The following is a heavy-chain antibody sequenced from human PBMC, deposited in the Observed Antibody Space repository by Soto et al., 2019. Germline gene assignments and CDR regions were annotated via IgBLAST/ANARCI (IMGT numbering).Heavy chain of an antibody. CDR1: GFSIDDYA. J-gene: IGHJ5*02. CDR2: ISWDSVVI. Sequence: EVQLVESGGGLVQPGRSLRLSCAASGFSIDDYAMHWVRQAPGKGLEWVTGISWDSVVIVYADSVKGRFTITRDTAKKYLYLQMISLRCEDTALYYCVKGRTMTGYRGYLDQWGQGTLVTVSS. CDR3: VKGRTMTGYRGYLDQ. D-gene: IGHD5-12*01. V-gene: IGHV3-9*01.